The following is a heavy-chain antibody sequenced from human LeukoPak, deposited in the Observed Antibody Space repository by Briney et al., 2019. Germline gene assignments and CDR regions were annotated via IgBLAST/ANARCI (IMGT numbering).Heavy chain of an antibody. J-gene: IGHJ3*02. D-gene: IGHD3-9*01. V-gene: IGHV1-2*02. CDR2: INPNSGGT. CDR1: GYTFTGYY. Sequence: ASVKVSCKASGYTFTGYYMHWVRQAPGQGLEWMGWINPNSGGTNYAQKFQGRVTMTRDTSISTAYMELSRLRSDDTAVYYCARWRHGVLRYFNWLSIPPRMGAFDIWGQGTMVTVSS. CDR3: ARWRHGVLRYFNWLSIPPRMGAFDI.